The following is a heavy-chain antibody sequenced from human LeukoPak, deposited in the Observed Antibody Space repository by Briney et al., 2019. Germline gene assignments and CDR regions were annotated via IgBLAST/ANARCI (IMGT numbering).Heavy chain of an antibody. Sequence: PSETLSLTCSISGGSVSTFFWSWLRQSPGRQLEWLGYVSYDGSTNYNLSFKSRLAILIDTSRNQISLILTAMSVTDTALYYCARTSPKDHPNGWPYFDSWGQGSLVTVSS. CDR3: ARTSPKDHPNGWPYFDS. CDR1: GGSVSTFF. J-gene: IGHJ4*02. V-gene: IGHV4-59*02. CDR2: VSYDGST. D-gene: IGHD6-19*01.